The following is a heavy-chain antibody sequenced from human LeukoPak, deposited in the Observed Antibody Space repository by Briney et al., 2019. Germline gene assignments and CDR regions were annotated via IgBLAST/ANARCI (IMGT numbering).Heavy chain of an antibody. CDR3: VRDHRRGSEPRHFDY. CDR1: GGSISNYY. V-gene: IGHV4-4*07. D-gene: IGHD1-26*01. Sequence: SSETLSLTCTVSGGSISNYYWSWIRQPAGKGLEWIGRIYSSGSTNYNPSLKSRVTVSVDTSKNQFSLKLSSVTAADTAVYYCVRDHRRGSEPRHFDYWGQGTLVTVSS. CDR2: IYSSGST. J-gene: IGHJ4*02.